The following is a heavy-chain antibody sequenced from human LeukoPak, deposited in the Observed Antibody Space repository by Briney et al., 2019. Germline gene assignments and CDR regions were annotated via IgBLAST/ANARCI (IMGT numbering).Heavy chain of an antibody. Sequence: SETLSLTCTVSGGSISSYYWSWIRQPPGKGLEWIGYIYYSGSTNYNPSLKSRVTISVDTSKNQFSLKLSSVTAADTAVYYCARGSVDSSSWYSVVAGGEYAFDIWGQGTMVTVSS. CDR3: ARGSVDSSSWYSVVAGGEYAFDI. J-gene: IGHJ3*02. V-gene: IGHV4-59*01. CDR1: GGSISSYY. CDR2: IYYSGST. D-gene: IGHD6-13*01.